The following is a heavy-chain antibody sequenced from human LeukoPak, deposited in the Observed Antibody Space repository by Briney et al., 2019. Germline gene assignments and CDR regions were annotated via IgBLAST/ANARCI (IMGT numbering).Heavy chain of an antibody. CDR2: IWYDGSNK. D-gene: IGHD2-2*01. V-gene: IGHV3-33*08. J-gene: IGHJ6*02. CDR3: ARDGFSSTSTLYYYYYGMDV. CDR1: GFTFSSYA. Sequence: GGSLRLSCAASGFTFSSYAMSWVRQAPGKGLEWVAVIWYDGSNKYYADSVKGRFTISRDNSKNTLYLQMNSLRAEDTAVYYCARDGFSSTSTLYYYYYGMDVWGQGTTVTVSS.